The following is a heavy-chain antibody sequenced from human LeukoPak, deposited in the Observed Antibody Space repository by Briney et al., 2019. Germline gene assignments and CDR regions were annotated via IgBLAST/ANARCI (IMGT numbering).Heavy chain of an antibody. CDR1: GFTFSSYA. J-gene: IGHJ6*02. CDR3: AKGVYCSSTSCFPSYYYGMDV. V-gene: IGHV3-23*01. D-gene: IGHD2-2*01. Sequence: GGSLRLSCAASGFTFSSYAMSWVRQAPGKGLEWVSAISGSGGGTYYADSVKGRFTISRDNSKNTLYLQMNSLRAEDTAVYYCAKGVYCSSTSCFPSYYYGMDVWGQGTTVTVSS. CDR2: ISGSGGGT.